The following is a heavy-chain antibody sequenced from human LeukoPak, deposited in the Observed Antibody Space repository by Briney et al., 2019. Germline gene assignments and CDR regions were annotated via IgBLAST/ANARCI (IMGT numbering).Heavy chain of an antibody. CDR1: GYTFTGYY. CDR2: INPNSGGT. Sequence: ASVKVSCKASGYTFTGYYMHWVRQAPGQGLEWMGWINPNSGGTNYAQKFQGRVTMTRDTSISTAYMELSRLRSDDTAVYYCARPSRYYDFWSGYTNPNYYYYYMDVWGKGTTVTVSS. J-gene: IGHJ6*03. D-gene: IGHD3-3*01. CDR3: ARPSRYYDFWSGYTNPNYYYYYMDV. V-gene: IGHV1-2*02.